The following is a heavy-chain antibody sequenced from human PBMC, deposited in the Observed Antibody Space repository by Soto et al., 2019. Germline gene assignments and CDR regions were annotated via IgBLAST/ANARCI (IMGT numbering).Heavy chain of an antibody. J-gene: IGHJ4*02. Sequence: SETLSLTCTVSGGSISSGPYYWGWIRQPPGKGLEWIGTIYYSGSTYYNPSLKSRVAMSVDKSENQFSLKLSFVTAADTAVYYCARKATNDYGDYSFDYWGQGTLVTVSS. D-gene: IGHD4-17*01. CDR3: ARKATNDYGDYSFDY. V-gene: IGHV4-39*07. CDR1: GGSISSGPYY. CDR2: IYYSGST.